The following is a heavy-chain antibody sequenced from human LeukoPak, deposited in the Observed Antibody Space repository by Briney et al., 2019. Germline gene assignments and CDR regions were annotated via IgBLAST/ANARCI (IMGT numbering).Heavy chain of an antibody. Sequence: GSSVKVSCKASGGTFSSYAISWVRQAPGQGLEWMGRIIPILGIANYAQKFQGRVTITADKSTSTAYMELSSLRSEDTAVYYCARDRPYSSSWPYYYYYGMDVWGQGTTVTVSS. J-gene: IGHJ6*02. CDR1: GGTFSSYA. CDR2: IIPILGIA. V-gene: IGHV1-69*04. CDR3: ARDRPYSSSWPYYYYYGMDV. D-gene: IGHD6-13*01.